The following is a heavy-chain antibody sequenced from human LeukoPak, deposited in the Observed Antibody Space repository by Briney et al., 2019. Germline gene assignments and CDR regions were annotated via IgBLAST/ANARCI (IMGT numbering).Heavy chain of an antibody. CDR2: INHSGST. CDR1: GGSFSGYY. D-gene: IGHD2-15*01. J-gene: IGHJ4*02. CDR3: ARNKYCSGGSCYSGRLDY. V-gene: IGHV4-34*01. Sequence: SETLSLTCAVYGGSFSGYYWSWIRQPPGKELEWIGEINHSGSTNYNPSLKSRVTISVDTSKNQFSLKLSSVTAADTAVYYCARNKYCSGGSCYSGRLDYWGQGTLVTVSS.